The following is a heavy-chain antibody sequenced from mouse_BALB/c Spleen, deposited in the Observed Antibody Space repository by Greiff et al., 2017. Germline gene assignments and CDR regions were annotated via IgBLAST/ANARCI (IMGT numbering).Heavy chain of an antibody. D-gene: IGHD2-2*01. CDR3: ARSPGYDGYYAMDY. Sequence: VQLQQSGPELVKPGASVKMSCKASGYTFTSYVMHWVKQKPGQGLEWIGYINPYNDGTKYNEKFKGKATLTSDKSSSTAYMELSSLTSEDSAVDYCARSPGYDGYYAMDYWGQGTSVTVSS. CDR1: GYTFTSYV. CDR2: INPYNDGT. J-gene: IGHJ4*01. V-gene: IGHV1-14*01.